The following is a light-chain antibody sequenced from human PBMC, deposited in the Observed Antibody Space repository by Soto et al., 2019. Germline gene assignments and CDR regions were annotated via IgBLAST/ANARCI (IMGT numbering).Light chain of an antibody. J-gene: IGLJ3*02. V-gene: IGLV1-51*01. Sequence: QSVLTQPPSVSAAPGQKVTISCPGSSSNIGKNYVSWFQQLPGTAPKILIYDNNKRPSGIPDRFSGSKSGTSATLDITGLQTGDEADYYCGTWDSSLTAGVFGGGTKVTVL. CDR2: DNN. CDR1: SSNIGKNY. CDR3: GTWDSSLTAGV.